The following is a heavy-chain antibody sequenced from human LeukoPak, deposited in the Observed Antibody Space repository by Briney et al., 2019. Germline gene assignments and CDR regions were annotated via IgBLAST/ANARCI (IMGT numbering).Heavy chain of an antibody. CDR3: AKAPYSSSSPLDY. V-gene: IGHV3-9*01. CDR2: ISWNSGSI. J-gene: IGHJ4*02. CDR1: GFTFDDYA. Sequence: ARSLRLSCAASGFTFDDYAMHWVRHAPGKGLEWVSGISWNSGSIVYADSVKGRFTISRDNAKNSLYLQMNSLRAEDTALYYCAKAPYSSSSPLDYWGQGTLVTVSS. D-gene: IGHD6-6*01.